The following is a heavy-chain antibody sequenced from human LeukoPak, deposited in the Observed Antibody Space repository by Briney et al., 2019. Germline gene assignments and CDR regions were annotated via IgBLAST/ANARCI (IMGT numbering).Heavy chain of an antibody. Sequence: NPSQTLSLTCTVSGGSISSGSYYWSWLRQPAGKGLEWIGRIYTSGSTNYNPSLKSRVTMSVDTSKNQFSLKLSSVTAADTAVYYCVSSWHVYFDYWGQGTLVTVSS. CDR1: GGSISSGSYY. D-gene: IGHD6-13*01. J-gene: IGHJ4*02. CDR2: IYTSGST. CDR3: VSSWHVYFDY. V-gene: IGHV4-61*02.